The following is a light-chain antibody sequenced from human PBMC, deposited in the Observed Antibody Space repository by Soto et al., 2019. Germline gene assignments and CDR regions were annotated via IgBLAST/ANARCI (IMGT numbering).Light chain of an antibody. Sequence: TESKDTLSVSPGDRATLSCRASQSINSNLAWYQQQPGQAPRLLIYGASSRATGIPDRFSGSGSGTDFTLTISSLEPEDFAVYYCQQRSNWPRPFGQGTKVAIK. J-gene: IGKJ1*01. CDR3: QQRSNWPRP. CDR1: QSINSN. CDR2: GAS. V-gene: IGKV3-11*01.